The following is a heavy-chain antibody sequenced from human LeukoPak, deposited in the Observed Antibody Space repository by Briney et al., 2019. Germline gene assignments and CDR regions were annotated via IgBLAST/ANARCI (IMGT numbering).Heavy chain of an antibody. CDR2: IWYDGSNK. CDR1: GFTFRSHG. J-gene: IGHJ6*03. CDR3: ARDWRSYYMDV. V-gene: IGHV3-33*01. Sequence: QPGKSLRLSCAASGFTFRSHGMHWVRQAPGKGLEWVAVIWYDGSNKYYADSVKGRFTISRDNSKNTLYLQKNSLRAEDTAVYFCARDWRSYYMDVWGEGTTVTVSS.